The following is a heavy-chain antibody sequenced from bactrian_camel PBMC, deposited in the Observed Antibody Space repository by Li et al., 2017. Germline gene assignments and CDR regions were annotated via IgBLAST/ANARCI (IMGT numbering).Heavy chain of an antibody. J-gene: IGHJ4*01. CDR3: AINQWGGNCSPWEYTY. CDR1: GITYRGPC. CDR2: FERDGLT. V-gene: IGHV3S55*01. Sequence: HVQLVESGGGSVQAEGSLRLSCEASGITYRGPCMAWFRQAPGKEREGVAGFERDGLTQYADSVKGRFTISKDNARNTLYLQMDSLQVEDTAMYYCAINQWGGNCSPWEYTYWGQGTQVTVS. D-gene: IGHD2*01.